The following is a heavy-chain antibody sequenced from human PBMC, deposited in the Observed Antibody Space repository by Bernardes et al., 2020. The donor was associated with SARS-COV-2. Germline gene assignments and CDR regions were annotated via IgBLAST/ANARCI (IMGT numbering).Heavy chain of an antibody. CDR1: GFTFSSYG. J-gene: IGHJ6*02. CDR2: IWYDGSNK. Sequence: GSLRLSCAASGFTFSSYGMHWVRQAPGKGLEWVAVIWYDGSNKYYADSVKGRFTISRDNSKNTLYLQMNSLRAEDTAVYYCAREAYAPKADMDVWGQGTTVTVSS. CDR3: AREAYAPKADMDV. D-gene: IGHD2-2*01. V-gene: IGHV3-33*01.